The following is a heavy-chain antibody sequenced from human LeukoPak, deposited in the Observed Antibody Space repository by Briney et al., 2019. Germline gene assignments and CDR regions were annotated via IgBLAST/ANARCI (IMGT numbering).Heavy chain of an antibody. V-gene: IGHV1-18*04. J-gene: IGHJ4*02. CDR1: GYTFTGYY. CDR2: ISAYNGNT. D-gene: IGHD1-1*01. Sequence: ASVKVSCKASGYTFTGYYMHWVRQAPGQGLEWMGWISAYNGNTNYAQKLQGRVTMTTDTSTSTAYMELRSLRSDDTAVYYCARVRPQTREIDYWGQGTLVTVSS. CDR3: ARVRPQTREIDY.